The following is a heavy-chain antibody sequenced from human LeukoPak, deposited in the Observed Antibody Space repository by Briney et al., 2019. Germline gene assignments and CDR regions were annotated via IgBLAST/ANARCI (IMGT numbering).Heavy chain of an antibody. CDR1: GFIFSNYE. CDR2: ISNSGSTI. V-gene: IGHV3-48*03. J-gene: IGHJ4*02. D-gene: IGHD1-1*01. CDR3: AIETGTADY. Sequence: GGSLRLSCAASGFIFSNYEMNWVRQAPEKGLEWVSFISNSGSTIYYADSVKGRFTISRDNAKNSLYLQMNSLRAEDTAVYYCAIETGTADYWGQGIRVTVSS.